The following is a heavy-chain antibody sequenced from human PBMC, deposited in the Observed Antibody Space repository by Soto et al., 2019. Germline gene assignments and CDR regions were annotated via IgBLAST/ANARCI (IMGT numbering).Heavy chain of an antibody. V-gene: IGHV3-33*01. CDR2: IWYDGSNK. CDR1: GFTFSSYG. Sequence: GGSLRLSCAASGFTFSSYGMHWVRQAPGKGLEWVAVIWYDGSNKYYADSVKGRFTISRDNSKNTLYLQMNSLRAEDTAVYYCARGCSGGSCYPYYYYGMDVWGQGTTVTVSS. J-gene: IGHJ6*02. CDR3: ARGCSGGSCYPYYYYGMDV. D-gene: IGHD2-15*01.